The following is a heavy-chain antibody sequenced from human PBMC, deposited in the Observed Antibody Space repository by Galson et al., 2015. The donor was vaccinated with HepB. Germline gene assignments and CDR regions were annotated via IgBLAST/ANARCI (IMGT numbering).Heavy chain of an antibody. CDR3: ARVVTTSSVDYYGMDV. CDR2: IKPNSGAT. CDR1: ESTFTDYY. V-gene: IGHV1-2*02. D-gene: IGHD4-11*01. Sequence: SVKVSCKASESTFTDYYMHWVRQAPGQGLEWMGWIKPNSGATSYAQKFQGRVTMTGDTSISTAYMELSRLISDDTAVYYCARVVTTSSVDYYGMDVWGQGTTVTVSS. J-gene: IGHJ6*02.